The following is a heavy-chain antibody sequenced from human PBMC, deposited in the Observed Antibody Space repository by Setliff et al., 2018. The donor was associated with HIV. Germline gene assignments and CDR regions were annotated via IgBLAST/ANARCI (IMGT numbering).Heavy chain of an antibody. CDR3: AREIQASLDPPYGYNYFDP. Sequence: PSETLSLTCTVSGGSISSGSYYWSWIRQPAGKGLEWIGHIYTSGSTNYNPSLKSRVTISVDTSKNQLSLKLSSVTAADTAVYYCAREIQASLDPPYGYNYFDPWGQGILVTVSS. V-gene: IGHV4-61*09. D-gene: IGHD3-9*01. J-gene: IGHJ5*02. CDR2: IYTSGST. CDR1: GGSISSGSYY.